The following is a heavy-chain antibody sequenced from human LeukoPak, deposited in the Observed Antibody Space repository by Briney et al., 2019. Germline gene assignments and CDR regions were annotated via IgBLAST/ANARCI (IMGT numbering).Heavy chain of an antibody. V-gene: IGHV4-39*01. CDR1: GGSISSRSYY. Sequence: SETLSLTCTVSGGSISSRSYYWGWIRQPPGKGLECIGSIYYSGSTYYNPSLKSRVTMSVDTSKNQFSVKLSSVTAADTAVYYCARGKRIAAAGRPKLKNWFDPWGQGTLVTVSS. CDR3: ARGKRIAAAGRPKLKNWFDP. CDR2: IYYSGST. D-gene: IGHD6-13*01. J-gene: IGHJ5*02.